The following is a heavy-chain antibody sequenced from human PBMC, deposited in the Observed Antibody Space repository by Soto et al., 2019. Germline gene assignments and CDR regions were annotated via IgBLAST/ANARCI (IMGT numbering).Heavy chain of an antibody. V-gene: IGHV4-34*01. CDR1: GGSFSGYY. CDR3: ASAPGYCSSTSCYSRLGNWFDP. D-gene: IGHD2-2*02. Sequence: SETVSLTCAVYGGSFSGYYWSWIRQPPGKGLEWIGEINHSGSTNYNPSLKSRVTISVDTSKNQFSLKLSSVTAADTAVYYCASAPGYCSSTSCYSRLGNWFDPWGQGTLVTVSS. CDR2: INHSGST. J-gene: IGHJ5*02.